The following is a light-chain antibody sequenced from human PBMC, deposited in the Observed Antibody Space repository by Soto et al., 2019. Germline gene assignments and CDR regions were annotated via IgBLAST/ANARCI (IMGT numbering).Light chain of an antibody. CDR2: AAS. J-gene: IGKJ5*01. V-gene: IGKV1-16*01. CDR1: QGIDTY. Sequence: DIQMTQSPSSLSASVGDRVTITCRASQGIDTYLAWFQQKPGKAPKTLIYAASSLHSGVPSRFSGSGFGTDFTLTISSLQPEDFATYYCQHYNGYPQTFGQGTRLDMK. CDR3: QHYNGYPQT.